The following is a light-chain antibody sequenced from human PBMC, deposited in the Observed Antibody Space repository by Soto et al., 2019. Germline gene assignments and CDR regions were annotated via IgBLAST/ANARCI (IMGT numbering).Light chain of an antibody. V-gene: IGLV2-14*01. Sequence: QSALPQPASVSGSPGQSITISCTGTSSDVGGYNYVSWYQQHPGKAPKLMIYEVSNRPSGVSNRFSGSKSGNTASLTISGLQAEDEADYYCRSYTSSSTWVFGGGTKLTVL. J-gene: IGLJ3*02. CDR2: EVS. CDR1: SSDVGGYNY. CDR3: RSYTSSSTWV.